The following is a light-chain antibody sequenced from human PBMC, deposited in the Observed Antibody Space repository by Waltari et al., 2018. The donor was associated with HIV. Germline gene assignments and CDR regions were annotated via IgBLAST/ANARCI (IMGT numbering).Light chain of an antibody. Sequence: EIVLTQSPATLSLSPGETATLSGTARQTVSTVLSWYQLKPGQSPQLLISGVSARAPGITVKFSGSGSETDFTLSISALEPDDFACDFCQQRKYLDTFGQGTKVEI. CDR2: GVS. CDR3: QQRKYLDT. V-gene: IGKV3-11*01. CDR1: QTVSTV. J-gene: IGKJ2*01.